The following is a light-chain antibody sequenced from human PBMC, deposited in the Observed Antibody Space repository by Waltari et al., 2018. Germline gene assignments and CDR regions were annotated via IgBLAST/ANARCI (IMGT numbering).Light chain of an antibody. V-gene: IGKV2-29*02. CDR1: QSLLHSDGTTY. J-gene: IGKJ2*01. CDR2: EVS. Sequence: DIVMTQTPLSLSVTPGQPASISCKSSQSLLHSDGTTYLYWYLQKPGQSPQLLIYEVSSLFSGVPDRFSGSGSGTDFTLKISRVEAEDVGVYYCMQGIHLPPYTFGQGTKLEIK. CDR3: MQGIHLPPYT.